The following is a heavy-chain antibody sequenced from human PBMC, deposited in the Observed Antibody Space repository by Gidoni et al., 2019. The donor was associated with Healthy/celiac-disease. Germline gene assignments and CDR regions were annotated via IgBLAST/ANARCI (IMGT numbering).Heavy chain of an antibody. CDR3: ARGRGSSGSYYFDY. D-gene: IGHD3-22*01. Sequence: EVQLVESGGGLVKPGGSLRLSCAASGFTFSSYSMTWVRQAPGKGLEWVSSISSSSRYIYYADSVKGRFTISRDNAKNSLYLQMNSLRAEDTAVYYCARGRGSSGSYYFDYWGQGTLVTVSS. CDR2: ISSSSRYI. V-gene: IGHV3-21*01. J-gene: IGHJ4*02. CDR1: GFTFSSYS.